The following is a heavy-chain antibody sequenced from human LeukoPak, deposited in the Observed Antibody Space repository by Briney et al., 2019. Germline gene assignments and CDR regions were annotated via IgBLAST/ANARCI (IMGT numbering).Heavy chain of an antibody. D-gene: IGHD3-3*01. Sequence: PGGSLRLSCAASGFTFSSYAMSWVRQAPGKGLEWVSAISGSGGSTYYADSVKGRFTISRDNSKSTLYLQMNSLRAEDTAVYYCAKETQRSSDPLLVWYFDYWGQGTLVTVSS. CDR3: AKETQRSSDPLLVWYFDY. V-gene: IGHV3-23*01. J-gene: IGHJ4*02. CDR2: ISGSGGST. CDR1: GFTFSSYA.